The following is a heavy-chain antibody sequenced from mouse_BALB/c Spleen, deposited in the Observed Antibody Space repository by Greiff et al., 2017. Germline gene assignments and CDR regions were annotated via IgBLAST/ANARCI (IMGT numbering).Heavy chain of an antibody. CDR1: GFTFSSYG. V-gene: IGHV5-6*01. D-gene: IGHD1-1*01. CDR3: ARDGSSTWFAY. J-gene: IGHJ3*01. CDR2: ISSGGSYT. Sequence: VQLKESGGGLVQPGGSRKLSCAASGFTFSSYGMSWVRQTPDKRLEWVATISSGGSYTYYPDSVKGRFTISRDNAKNTLYLQMSSLKSEDTAMYYCARDGSSTWFAYWGQGTLVTVSA.